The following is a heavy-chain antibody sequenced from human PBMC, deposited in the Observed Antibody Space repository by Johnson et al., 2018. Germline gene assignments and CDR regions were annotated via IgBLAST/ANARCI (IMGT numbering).Heavy chain of an antibody. CDR1: GFTFSSYS. J-gene: IGHJ1*01. Sequence: QVQLVESGGAVVQPGRSLRLSCAASGFTFSSYSMHWVRQAPGKGMEWEAVIWYDGSNQYYADSVKGRFTIARDKAKNSLSLQMNSLRAEATAVYYCARVGGEYFQHWGQGTLVTVSS. CDR2: IWYDGSNQ. CDR3: ARVGGEYFQH. V-gene: IGHV3-33*01.